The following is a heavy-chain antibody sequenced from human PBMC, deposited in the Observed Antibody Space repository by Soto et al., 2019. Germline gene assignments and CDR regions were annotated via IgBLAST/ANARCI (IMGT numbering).Heavy chain of an antibody. J-gene: IGHJ6*02. CDR3: TRGGSSSPYYDPMDV. Sequence: EVHLVESGGGLVQPGGSLRLACTASGFILSDHYMDWVRQAPGKGLEWIGRSRDKVNSYTTQYAASVKGRVTISRDESKDSLYLQIDNLKTEDTAVYFCTRGGSSSPYYDPMDVWGQGTTVIISS. D-gene: IGHD6-6*01. V-gene: IGHV3-72*01. CDR1: GFILSDHY. CDR2: SRDKVNSYTT.